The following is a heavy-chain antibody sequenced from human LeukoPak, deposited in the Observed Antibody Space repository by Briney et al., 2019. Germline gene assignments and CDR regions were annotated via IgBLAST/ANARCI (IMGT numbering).Heavy chain of an antibody. V-gene: IGHV4-59*04. D-gene: IGHD3-10*01. CDR1: GGSISSYY. CDR3: ASPPHYYGSGSYYLNY. J-gene: IGHJ4*02. Sequence: SETLSLTCTVSGGSISSYYWSWIRQPPGKGLEWIGYIYYSGSTYYNPSLKSRVTISVDTSKNQFSLKLSSVTAADTAVYYCASPPHYYGSGSYYLNYWGQGTLVTVSS. CDR2: IYYSGST.